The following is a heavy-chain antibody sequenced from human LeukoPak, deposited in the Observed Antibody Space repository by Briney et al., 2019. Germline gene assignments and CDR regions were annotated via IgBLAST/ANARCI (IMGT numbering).Heavy chain of an antibody. V-gene: IGHV4-4*07. J-gene: IGHJ5*02. D-gene: IGHD3-3*01. CDR1: XGXXSSYY. CDR3: ARDFSYYDFWSGYYNAGSNWFDP. Sequence: SETLSLXCXXSXGXXSSYYWSWIRQPAGKGLEWIGRIYTSGSTNYNPSLKSRVTMSVDTSKNQFSLKLSSVTAADTAVYYCARDFSYYDFWSGYYNAGSNWFDPWGQGTLVTVSS. CDR2: IYTSGST.